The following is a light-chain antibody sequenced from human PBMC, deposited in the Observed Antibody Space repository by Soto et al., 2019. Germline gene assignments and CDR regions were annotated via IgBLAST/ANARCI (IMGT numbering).Light chain of an antibody. J-gene: IGKJ5*01. V-gene: IGKV2-30*02. CDR3: MQGTHWPIT. CDR2: KGS. CDR1: QSLVHSDGIAY. Sequence: DVVVTQYPLSLPVTLGQPASISCRSNQSLVHSDGIAYFSWFQQRPGRSPRRLLYKGSNRASGVQTRFGGGGSGTDFAPKIRRVAAEYVVVYYCMQGTHWPITFGQGTRLEIK.